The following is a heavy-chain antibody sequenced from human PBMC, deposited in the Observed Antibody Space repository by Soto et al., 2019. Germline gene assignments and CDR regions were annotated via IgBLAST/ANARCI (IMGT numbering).Heavy chain of an antibody. J-gene: IGHJ6*04. D-gene: IGHD2-21*02. CDR3: ARRKRGPLVTRLSHSCIDV. V-gene: IGHV3-33*01. CDR1: GFTFGSYG. Sequence: SLGLSSAAPGFTFGSYGIHRVPHAPGKGLEWVAVIWYDGSNKYYADSVKGRFTISRDNSKNTLYLQMNSLRAEDTAVYYCARRKRGPLVTRLSHSCIDVWDKGPMLT. CDR2: IWYDGSNK.